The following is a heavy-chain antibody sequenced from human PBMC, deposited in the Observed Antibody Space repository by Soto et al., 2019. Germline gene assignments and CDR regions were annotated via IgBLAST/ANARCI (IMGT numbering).Heavy chain of an antibody. CDR3: ARVHCSAGTCLDGLAF. D-gene: IGHD2-15*01. J-gene: IGHJ6*04. Sequence: SHTLSLTCVISGDSVSSNGACWNWIRQSPSRGLQWLGRIYYRSKWFHDYAASVESRMAINPDTSRNQFSLQLNYVTPEDTAVYYCARVHCSAGTCLDGLAFCGKRTTVTVSS. CDR1: GDSVSSNGAC. V-gene: IGHV6-1*01. CDR2: IYYRSKWFH.